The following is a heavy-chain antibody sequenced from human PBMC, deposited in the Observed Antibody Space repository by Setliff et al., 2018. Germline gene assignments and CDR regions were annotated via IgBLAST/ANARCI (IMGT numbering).Heavy chain of an antibody. D-gene: IGHD5-18*01. V-gene: IGHV3-23*01. CDR2: ISGSGGST. J-gene: IGHJ6*02. CDR1: GFTFSSYS. Sequence: PGGSLRLSCAASGFTFSSYSMNWVRQAPGKGLEWVSAISGSGGSTYYADSVKGRFTISRDNSKNTLYLQMNSLRAEGTAVYYCASHLWIQLWLYYYGMDVWGQGTTVTV. CDR3: ASHLWIQLWLYYYGMDV.